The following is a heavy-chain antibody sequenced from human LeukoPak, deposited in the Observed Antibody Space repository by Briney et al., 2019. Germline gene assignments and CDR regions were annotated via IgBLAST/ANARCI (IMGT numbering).Heavy chain of an antibody. CDR3: ARAAAGTQAFDI. J-gene: IGHJ3*02. Sequence: GSLRLSCAASGFTFSSYSMNWVRQAPGKGLEWVSSISSSSSYIYYADSVKGRFTISRDNAKNSLYLQMNSLRAEDTAVYYCARAAAGTQAFDIWGQGTMVTVSS. CDR2: ISSSSSYI. V-gene: IGHV3-21*01. CDR1: GFTFSSYS. D-gene: IGHD1-1*01.